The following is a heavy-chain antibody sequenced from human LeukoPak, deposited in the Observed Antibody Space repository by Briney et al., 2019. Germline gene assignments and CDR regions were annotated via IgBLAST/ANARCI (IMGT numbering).Heavy chain of an antibody. CDR3: ARRRIPVFGVVTPTVLDY. CDR2: INHSGST. J-gene: IGHJ4*02. Sequence: KPSETLSLTCAAYGGSFSGYYWSWIRQPPGKGLEWIGEINHSGSTNYNPSLKSRVTISVDTFKNQFSLKLSSVTAADTAVYYCARRRIPVFGVVTPTVLDYWGQGTLVTVSS. D-gene: IGHD3-3*01. CDR1: GGSFSGYY. V-gene: IGHV4-34*01.